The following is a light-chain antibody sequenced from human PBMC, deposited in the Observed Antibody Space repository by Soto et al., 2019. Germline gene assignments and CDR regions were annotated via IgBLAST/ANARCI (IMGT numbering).Light chain of an antibody. CDR3: CSYAGSRDVV. CDR2: EGS. J-gene: IGLJ2*01. Sequence: QSVLTQPASVSGSPGQSITISCTGTRSDVGSYNLVSWYQQHPGKAPKLMIYEGSKRPSGVSNRFSGSKSGNTASLTISGLQAEDEADYYCCSYAGSRDVVFGGGTKVTVL. V-gene: IGLV2-23*01. CDR1: RSDVGSYNL.